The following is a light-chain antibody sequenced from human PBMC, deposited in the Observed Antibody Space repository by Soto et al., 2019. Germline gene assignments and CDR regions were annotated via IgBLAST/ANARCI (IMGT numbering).Light chain of an antibody. Sequence: IALTPSPGTLSMSTGGCATLSCRVSERVASSYLAWYQQIPGQAPRLLIYGASSRATGIPDRFSGSGSGTDFTLTITRLQPEDFAVYYCQQYGRSPWTSGQGTKV. J-gene: IGKJ1*01. V-gene: IGKV3-20*01. CDR3: QQYGRSPWT. CDR1: ERVASSY. CDR2: GAS.